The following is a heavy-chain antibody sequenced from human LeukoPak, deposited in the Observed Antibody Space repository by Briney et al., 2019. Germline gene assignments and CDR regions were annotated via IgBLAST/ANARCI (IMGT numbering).Heavy chain of an antibody. D-gene: IGHD3-3*01. CDR1: GGSISSGDYY. Sequence: SETLSLTCTVSGGSISSGDYYWSWIRQPPGKGLEWVVYIYYSGSTYYNPSLKSRVTISVDTSKNQFSLKLSSVTAADTAVYYCARGTPTYDFWSGYYTAAFDYWGQGTLVTVSS. CDR3: ARGTPTYDFWSGYYTAAFDY. J-gene: IGHJ4*02. V-gene: IGHV4-30-4*08. CDR2: IYYSGST.